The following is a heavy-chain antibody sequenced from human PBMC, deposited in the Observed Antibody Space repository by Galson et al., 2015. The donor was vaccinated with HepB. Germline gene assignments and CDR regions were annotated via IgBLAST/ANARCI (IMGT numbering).Heavy chain of an antibody. CDR3: ATARYSTSPPDN. V-gene: IGHV1-18*01. CDR2: ISPYNGAT. Sequence: SVKVSCKASGYTFSTYYTTWVRQAPGQGLEWMGWISPYNGATNYARRLQGRVTMTTDTSTSTAYIELRSLTSDDTAVYYCATARYSTSPPDNWGQGTLVTVSS. CDR1: GYTFSTYY. J-gene: IGHJ4*02. D-gene: IGHD6-6*01.